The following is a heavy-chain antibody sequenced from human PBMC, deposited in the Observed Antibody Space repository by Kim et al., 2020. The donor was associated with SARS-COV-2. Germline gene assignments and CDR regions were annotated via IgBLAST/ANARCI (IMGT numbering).Heavy chain of an antibody. V-gene: IGHV4-34*01. CDR1: GGSFSGYS. D-gene: IGHD2-2*01. J-gene: IGHJ5*02. CDR2: INHYGTT. Sequence: SETLSLTCGVYGGSFSGYSWTWIRKPPGKGLEWIGEINHYGTTTYNPSLKSRLTISIDTSKTQFSLHLRSVTAADTAVYYCARGRVVPVLRGWFDPWGQG. CDR3: ARGRVVPVLRGWFDP.